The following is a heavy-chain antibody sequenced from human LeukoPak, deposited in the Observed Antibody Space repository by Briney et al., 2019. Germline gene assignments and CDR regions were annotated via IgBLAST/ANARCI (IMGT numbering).Heavy chain of an antibody. D-gene: IGHD5-18*01. CDR2: IFGSGGSP. CDR3: GKTTAGYSSGQKPAWPVDY. Sequence: GGSLRLSCEASGFTFGSFAMYWVRQAPGKGLDWIAGIFGSGGSPHYADSVKGRFTISRDNSKNTVYLQINSLRVEDTAVYYCGKTTAGYSSGQKPAWPVDYWGQGTLVTVSS. V-gene: IGHV3-23*01. CDR1: GFTFGSFA. J-gene: IGHJ4*02.